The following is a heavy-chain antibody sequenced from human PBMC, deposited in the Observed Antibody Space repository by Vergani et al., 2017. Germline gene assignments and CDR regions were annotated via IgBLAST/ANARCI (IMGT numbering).Heavy chain of an antibody. V-gene: IGHV3-23*01. J-gene: IGHJ4*02. D-gene: IGHD5-18*01. CDR2: ISGSGGST. CDR3: ARAPWPDTYFDY. CDR1: GFTFSSYA. Sequence: EVQLLESGGGLVQPGGSLRLSCAASGFTFSSYAMSWVRQAPGKGLEWVSAISGSGGSTYYADSVKGRFTISRDNSKNTLYLQMNSLRAEDTAVYYCARAPWPDTYFDYWGQGTLVTVSS.